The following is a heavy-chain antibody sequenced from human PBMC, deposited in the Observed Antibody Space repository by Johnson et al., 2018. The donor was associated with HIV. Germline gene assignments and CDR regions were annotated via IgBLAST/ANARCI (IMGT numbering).Heavy chain of an antibody. CDR1: GFTFSSYG. D-gene: IGHD3-10*01. J-gene: IGHJ3*02. CDR3: AVGIQLWFASQGDAFDI. CDR2: ISHDGGTQ. V-gene: IGHV3-30*04. Sequence: QVQLVESGGGLVKPGGSLRLSCVASGFTFSSYGVHWVRQGPGKGLDWVTFISHDGGTQYSADSVKGRFITSRENAKNTVYLQMNYLTPEDTATYYCAVGIQLWFASQGDAFDIWGQGTMVTVSS.